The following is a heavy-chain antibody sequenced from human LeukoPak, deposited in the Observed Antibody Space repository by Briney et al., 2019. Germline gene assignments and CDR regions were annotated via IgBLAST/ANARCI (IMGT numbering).Heavy chain of an antibody. Sequence: SETLSLTCTVSGGSISTSNYYWGWIRQPPGKGLEWIGNIFYSGSTYYSPSLRSRVTISLDTSRNQFSLKLSSVTAADTAVYYCARENCSGGSCYSIYYYYYMDVWGKGTTVTVSS. D-gene: IGHD2-15*01. J-gene: IGHJ6*03. CDR2: IFYSGST. CDR1: GGSISTSNYY. V-gene: IGHV4-39*07. CDR3: ARENCSGGSCYSIYYYYYMDV.